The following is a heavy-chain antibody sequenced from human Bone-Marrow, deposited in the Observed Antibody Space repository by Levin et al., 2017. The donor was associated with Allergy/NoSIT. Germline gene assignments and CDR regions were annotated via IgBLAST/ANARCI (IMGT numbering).Heavy chain of an antibody. CDR3: AKDQVGASYFSGMDV. D-gene: IGHD1-26*01. CDR2: ISYDGNRK. Sequence: AGGSLRLSCAFSGLTVDIYYGMHWVRQAPGKGLEWVAGISYDGNRKEYGQSVKGRFSISRDNSKKMLYLQMNSLRAQDTALYYCAKDQVGASYFSGMDVWGQGTTVTVSS. J-gene: IGHJ6*02. CDR1: GLTVDIYYG. V-gene: IGHV3-30*18.